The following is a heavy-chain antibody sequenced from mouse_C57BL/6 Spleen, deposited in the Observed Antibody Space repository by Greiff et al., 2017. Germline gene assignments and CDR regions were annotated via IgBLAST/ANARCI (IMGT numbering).Heavy chain of an antibody. Sequence: VQLQQSGPGLVKPSQSLSLTCSVTGYSITRGYYWNWIRQFPGNKLEWMGYISYDGSNNYNPSLKNRISITRDTSKNQFFLKLNSVTTEDTATYYCARVEDGYFDYWGQGTTLTVSS. D-gene: IGHD2-3*01. CDR3: ARVEDGYFDY. CDR2: ISYDGSN. V-gene: IGHV3-6*01. J-gene: IGHJ2*01. CDR1: GYSITRGYY.